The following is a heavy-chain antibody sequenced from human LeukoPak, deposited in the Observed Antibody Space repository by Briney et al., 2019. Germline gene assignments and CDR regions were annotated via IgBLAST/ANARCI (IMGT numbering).Heavy chain of an antibody. CDR3: ATHREEWVLEF. CDR2: IRASGGDT. V-gene: IGHV3-23*01. J-gene: IGHJ4*02. D-gene: IGHD1-26*01. Sequence: PGGSLRLSCAASGFTVSTNYMTWVRQAPGKGLEWVSAIRASGGDTYYADSVKGRFTISRDNSKDTLYLQMNSLRAEDTAVYYCATHREEWVLEFWGQGTLVTVST. CDR1: GFTVSTNY.